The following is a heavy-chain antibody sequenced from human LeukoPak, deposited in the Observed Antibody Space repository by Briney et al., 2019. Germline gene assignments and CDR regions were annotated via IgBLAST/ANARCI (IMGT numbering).Heavy chain of an antibody. D-gene: IGHD3-3*01. CDR1: GGSISSYY. CDR3: ARAEWTNMDV. Sequence: SETLSLTCTVSGGSISSYYWSWIRQPPGKGLEWIGNIYYSGSTNYNPSLKSRVTISVDTSKNQFSLKLSSVTAADTAVYYCARAEWTNMDVWGKGTTVTVSS. CDR2: IYYSGST. V-gene: IGHV4-59*01. J-gene: IGHJ6*03.